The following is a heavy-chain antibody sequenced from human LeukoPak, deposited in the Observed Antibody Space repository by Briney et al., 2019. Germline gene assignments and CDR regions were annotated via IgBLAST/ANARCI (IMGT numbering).Heavy chain of an antibody. D-gene: IGHD3-3*01. CDR1: GFTFSSYS. V-gene: IGHV3-21*01. J-gene: IGHJ4*02. CDR3: ARETLIFGVVILRPVDPYYFDY. CDR2: ISSSSSYI. Sequence: GGSLRLSCAASGFTFSSYSMNWVRQAPGKGLEWVSSISSSSSYIYYADSVKGRFTISRDNAKNSLYLQMNSLRAEDTAVYYCARETLIFGVVILRPVDPYYFDYWGQGTLVTVSS.